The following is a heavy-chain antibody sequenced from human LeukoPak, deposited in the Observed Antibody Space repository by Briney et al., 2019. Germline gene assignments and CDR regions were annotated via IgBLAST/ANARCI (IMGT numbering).Heavy chain of an antibody. D-gene: IGHD6-13*01. J-gene: IGHJ4*02. CDR1: GYTFTSYG. CDR2: ISAYNGNT. CDR3: ARRSSSNWYGLDYFDY. V-gene: IGHV1-18*01. Sequence: GASVKVSCKASGYTFTSYGISWVRQAPGQGLEWMGWISAYNGNTNYAQKLQGRVTMTTDTSTSTAYMELRSLRSDDTAVYYCARRSSSNWYGLDYFDYWGQGTLVTVSS.